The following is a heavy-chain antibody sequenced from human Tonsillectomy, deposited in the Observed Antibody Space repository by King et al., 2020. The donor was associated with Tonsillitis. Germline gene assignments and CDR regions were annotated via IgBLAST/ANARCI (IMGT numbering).Heavy chain of an antibody. V-gene: IGHV3-23*04. CDR1: AYAFSSYA. Sequence: VQLVESGGGLVQPGGSLRLSCAASAYAFSSYALTWVRQAPGRGLEWVAAICPSGGRTYYADSVKGRFTISRDNSKNTLYLEMNSLRADDTAVYYCAKDASRSNAYYHYDLGVRGHGTPVPVSS. CDR2: ICPSGGRT. CDR3: AKDASRSNAYYHYDLGV. D-gene: IGHD2-2*01. J-gene: IGHJ6*02.